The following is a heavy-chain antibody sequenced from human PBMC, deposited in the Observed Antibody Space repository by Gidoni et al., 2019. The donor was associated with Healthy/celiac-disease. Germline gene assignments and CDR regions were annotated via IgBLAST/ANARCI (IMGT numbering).Heavy chain of an antibody. CDR3: ARSPRVVVITPGYFDY. CDR1: GDSVSSTSAA. V-gene: IGHV6-1*01. J-gene: IGHJ4*02. D-gene: IGHD3-22*01. CDR2: TYYRSKWYN. Sequence: QVQLQQSGPGLVKPSQTLSLTCAISGDSVSSTSAAWNWIRQSPSSGLEWLGRTYYRSKWYNDYAVSVKSRITINPDTSKNQFSLQLNSVTPEDTAVYYCARSPRVVVITPGYFDYWGQGTLVTVSS.